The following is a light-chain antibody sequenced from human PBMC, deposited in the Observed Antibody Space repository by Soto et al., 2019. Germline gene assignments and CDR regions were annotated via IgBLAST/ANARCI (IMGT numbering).Light chain of an antibody. CDR2: RNN. Sequence: QSVLTQPPSASGTPGQRVTISCSGSSSNIGSKYVYWYQQLPGTAPKLLMYRNNQRPSGVPDRFSGSKSGTLASLAISGLRSEDEADYYCAAWDAGVSGPAFGGGTKLTVL. J-gene: IGLJ2*01. CDR1: SSNIGSKY. CDR3: AAWDAGVSGPA. V-gene: IGLV1-47*01.